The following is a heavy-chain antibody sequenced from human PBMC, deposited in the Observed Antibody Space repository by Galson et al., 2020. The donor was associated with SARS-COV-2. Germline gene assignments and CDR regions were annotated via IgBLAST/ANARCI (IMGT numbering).Heavy chain of an antibody. CDR1: GFTFSSYG. V-gene: IGHV3-30*03. Sequence: GESLKISCAASGFTFSSYGMHWVRQAQGKGLEWVAVISYDGSNKYYADSVKGRFTISRDNSKNTLYLQMNSLRAEDTAVYYCARDHYYGSGSYYNEPYNYYYGMDVWGQGTTVTVSS. CDR2: ISYDGSNK. J-gene: IGHJ6*02. D-gene: IGHD3-10*01. CDR3: ARDHYYGSGSYYNEPYNYYYGMDV.